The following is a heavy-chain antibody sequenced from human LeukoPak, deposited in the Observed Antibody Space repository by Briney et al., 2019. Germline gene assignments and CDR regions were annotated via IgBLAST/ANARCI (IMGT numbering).Heavy chain of an antibody. Sequence: PGGSLRLSCAASGFTFSSYAMSWVRQAPGKGLEWVSAISGSGGSTYYADSVKGRFTISRDNSKNTLYLQMNSLRAEDTAVYYCAKDQWYCSSTSCYSYYYYGMDVWGQGTTVTVSS. D-gene: IGHD2-2*02. J-gene: IGHJ6*02. CDR1: GFTFSSYA. V-gene: IGHV3-23*01. CDR2: ISGSGGST. CDR3: AKDQWYCSSTSCYSYYYYGMDV.